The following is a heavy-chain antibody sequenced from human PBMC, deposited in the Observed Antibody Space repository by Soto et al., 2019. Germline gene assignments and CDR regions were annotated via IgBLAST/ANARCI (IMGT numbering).Heavy chain of an antibody. V-gene: IGHV3-53*01. J-gene: IGHJ4*02. CDR3: ARGGAGALFFDS. CDR2: IFGGGNT. D-gene: IGHD1-26*01. Sequence: LRLSCAASGFSVSGSYMTWLRQAPGEGLEWVSIIFGGGNTHYAGSVKGRFTVSRDKSNNSLYLQMNSLRAEDTAVYYCARGGAGALFFDSWGQGTLVTVSS. CDR1: GFSVSGSY.